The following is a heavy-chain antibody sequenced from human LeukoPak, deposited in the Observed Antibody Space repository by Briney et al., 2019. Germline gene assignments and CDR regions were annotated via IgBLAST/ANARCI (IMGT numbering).Heavy chain of an antibody. J-gene: IGHJ4*02. Sequence: SETLSLTCAVSGYSISSGYYWGWIRQPPGKGLEWIGTIYHSETTYYNPSLKSRVTISVDTSKNQFSLKLSSVTAADTAVYYCARGWSYPYYLDYWGQGTLVTVSS. CDR2: IYHSETT. CDR1: GYSISSGYY. D-gene: IGHD1-26*01. CDR3: ARGWSYPYYLDY. V-gene: IGHV4-38-2*01.